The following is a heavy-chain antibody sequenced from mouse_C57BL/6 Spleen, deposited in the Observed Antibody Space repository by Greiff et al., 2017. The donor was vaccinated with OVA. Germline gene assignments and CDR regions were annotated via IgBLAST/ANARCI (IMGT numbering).Heavy chain of an antibody. D-gene: IGHD2-2*01. V-gene: IGHV5-6*01. CDR3: ARHGMVTTQYFDY. CDR1: GFTFSSYG. Sequence: EVQRVESGGDLVKPGGSLKLSCAASGFTFSSYGMSWVRQTPDKRLEWVATISSGGSYTYYPDSVKGRFTISRDNAKNTLYLQMSSLKSEDTAMYYCARHGMVTTQYFDYWGQGTTLTVSS. CDR2: ISSGGSYT. J-gene: IGHJ2*01.